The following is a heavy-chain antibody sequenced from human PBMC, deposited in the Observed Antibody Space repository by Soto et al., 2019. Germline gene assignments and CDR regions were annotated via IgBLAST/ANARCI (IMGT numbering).Heavy chain of an antibody. V-gene: IGHV2-5*01. CDR1: GFSLSTSGGH. Sequence: SGPTLVNPPQTLTLTCTFSGFSLSTSGGHVGWIRQPPGKALEWLALIYWYDDKRYSPSLKSRVTITKDTSKNQVVLTMTTMDPVDTATYFCAHLSNYDTSGYFGYWGQGALVTVSS. CDR2: IYWYDDK. D-gene: IGHD3-22*01. CDR3: AHLSNYDTSGYFGY. J-gene: IGHJ4*02.